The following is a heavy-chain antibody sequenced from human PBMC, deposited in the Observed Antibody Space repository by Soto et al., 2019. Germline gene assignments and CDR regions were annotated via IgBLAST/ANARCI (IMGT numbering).Heavy chain of an antibody. D-gene: IGHD3-22*01. J-gene: IGHJ4*02. CDR3: ATSVDYYDSSGTKGPYFDY. CDR2: IIPIFGTA. Sequence: QVQLVQSGAEVKKPGSSVKVSCKASGGTFSSYAISWVRQAPGQGLEWMGGIIPIFGTANYAQKFQGRVTITADESTSTAYMELSSLRSEDTAVYYCATSVDYYDSSGTKGPYFDYWGQGTLVTVSS. CDR1: GGTFSSYA. V-gene: IGHV1-69*01.